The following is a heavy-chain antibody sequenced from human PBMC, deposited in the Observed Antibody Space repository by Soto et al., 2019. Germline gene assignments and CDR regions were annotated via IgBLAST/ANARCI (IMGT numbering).Heavy chain of an antibody. CDR2: VYHSGTT. D-gene: IGHD5-12*01. CDR3: AVPGRGDFDY. V-gene: IGHV4-4*02. Sequence: QVQLQESGPGLVEPSGTLSLTCAVSGASIGTNNWWSWVRQPPGKGLEWIGEVYHSGTTNCNPSLKSRVTISIDKSKNQCSLTLTSMTASDTALYYCAVPGRGDFDYWSQGTLVTVSS. CDR1: GASIGTNNW. J-gene: IGHJ4*02.